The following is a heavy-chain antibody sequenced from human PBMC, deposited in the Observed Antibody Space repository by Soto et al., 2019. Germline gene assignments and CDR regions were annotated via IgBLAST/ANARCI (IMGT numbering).Heavy chain of an antibody. Sequence: GGSLRLSCGAFGFTFSHYSMNWVRQAPGKGLEWLAVISYDGSNKYYADSVKGRFTISRDNSKNTLYLQMNSLRAEDTAVYYCARDPGQVPAAAILFYFDYWGQGTLVTVSS. J-gene: IGHJ4*02. V-gene: IGHV3-30*03. D-gene: IGHD2-2*01. CDR2: ISYDGSNK. CDR3: ARDPGQVPAAAILFYFDY. CDR1: GFTFSHYS.